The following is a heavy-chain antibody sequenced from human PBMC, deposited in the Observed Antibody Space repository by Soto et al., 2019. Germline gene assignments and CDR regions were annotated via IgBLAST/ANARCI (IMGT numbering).Heavy chain of an antibody. Sequence: ASVKVSCKASGYTFTSYATHWVRQAPGQRLEWMGWINAGNGNTKYSQKFQGRVTITRDTSASTAYMELSSLRSEDTAVYYCAKARYSNYGVVLDVWGQGTTVTVSS. CDR2: INAGNGNT. D-gene: IGHD4-4*01. J-gene: IGHJ6*02. V-gene: IGHV1-3*01. CDR1: GYTFTSYA. CDR3: AKARYSNYGVVLDV.